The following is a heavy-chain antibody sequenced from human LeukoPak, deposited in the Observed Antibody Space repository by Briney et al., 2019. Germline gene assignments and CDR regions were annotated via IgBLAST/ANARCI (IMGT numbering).Heavy chain of an antibody. D-gene: IGHD1-1*01. CDR2: IWYDGSNK. J-gene: IGHJ4*02. V-gene: IGHV3-33*01. CDR1: GFTFSSYG. Sequence: GGSLRLSCAASGFTFSSYGMHWVRQARGKGLEWVAVIWYDGSNKYYADSVKGRFTISRDNSKNTLYLQMNSLRAEDTAVYYCARGVRYFDYWGQGTLVTVSS. CDR3: ARGVRYFDY.